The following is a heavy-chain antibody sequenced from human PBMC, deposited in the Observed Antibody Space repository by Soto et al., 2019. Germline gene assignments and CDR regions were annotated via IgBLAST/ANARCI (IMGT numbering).Heavy chain of an antibody. CDR3: AKGGYCSSTSCYADVFDI. CDR1: GFTFSSYA. V-gene: IGHV3-23*01. CDR2: ISGSGGST. J-gene: IGHJ3*02. D-gene: IGHD2-2*01. Sequence: GGSLRLSCAASGFTFSSYAMSWVRQAPGKGLEWVSAISGSGGSTYYADSVKGRFTISRDNSKNTLYLQMNSLRAEDTAVYYCAKGGYCSSTSCYADVFDIRGQRTTVTGSS.